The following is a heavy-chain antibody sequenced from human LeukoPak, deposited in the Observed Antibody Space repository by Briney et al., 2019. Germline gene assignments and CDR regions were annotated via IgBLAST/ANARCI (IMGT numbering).Heavy chain of an antibody. D-gene: IGHD5-12*01. CDR3: ARDPGYSGYDWVVRMDV. Sequence: PGGSLRLSCAASGFTFSSYGMHWVRQAPGKGLEWVAVISYDGSNKYYADSVKGRFTISRDNSKNTLYLQMNSLRAEDTAVYYCARDPGYSGYDWVVRMDVWGQGTTVTVSS. J-gene: IGHJ6*02. V-gene: IGHV3-30*03. CDR1: GFTFSSYG. CDR2: ISYDGSNK.